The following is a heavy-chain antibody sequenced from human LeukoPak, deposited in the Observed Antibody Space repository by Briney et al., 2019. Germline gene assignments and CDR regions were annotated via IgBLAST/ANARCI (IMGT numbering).Heavy chain of an antibody. D-gene: IGHD3-10*01. CDR3: ARVWFGELLYTAFDP. Sequence: SGTLSLTCAVSGGSISSGNWWSWVRQPPGKGLEWIGEIYHSGSTNYNPSLKSRVTISVDKSKNQFSLKLSSVTAADTAVYYCARVWFGELLYTAFDPWGQGTLVTVSS. CDR1: GGSISSGNW. V-gene: IGHV4-4*02. J-gene: IGHJ5*02. CDR2: IYHSGST.